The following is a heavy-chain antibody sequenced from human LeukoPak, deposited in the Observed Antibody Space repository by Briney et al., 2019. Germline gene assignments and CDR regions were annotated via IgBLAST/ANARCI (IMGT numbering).Heavy chain of an antibody. CDR1: GFTFSSYE. CDR2: IVYDGSSE. V-gene: IGHV3-30*02. J-gene: IGHJ6*03. CDR3: AKEYGSSYYYYYYMDV. D-gene: IGHD3-10*01. Sequence: PGGSLRLSCAASGFTFSSYEMNWVRQAPGKGLEWVALIVYDGSSEYYADSVKGRFTISRDNSMNTVYLQMTSLRVEGTAVYYCAKEYGSSYYYYYYMDVWGKGTTVIISS.